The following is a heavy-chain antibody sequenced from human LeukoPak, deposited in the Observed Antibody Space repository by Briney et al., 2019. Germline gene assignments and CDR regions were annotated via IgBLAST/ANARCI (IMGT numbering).Heavy chain of an antibody. V-gene: IGHV1-8*01. CDR2: LNPNSDNT. CDR1: GSTFTSYG. CDR3: ALRGYSYGAPYYYYYYMDV. Sequence: ASVTVSCKASGSTFTSYGISQERQATRQAPERMGWLNPNSDNTGTAQKNPGSVTMTRTTSISTAYMELSSLRSEDTAVYYFALRGYSYGAPYYYYYYMDVWVKGTTVTVSS. D-gene: IGHD5-18*01. J-gene: IGHJ6*03.